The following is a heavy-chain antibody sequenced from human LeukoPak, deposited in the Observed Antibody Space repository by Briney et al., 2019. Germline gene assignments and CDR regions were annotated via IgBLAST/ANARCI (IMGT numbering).Heavy chain of an antibody. V-gene: IGHV4-34*01. J-gene: IGHJ1*01. Sequence: PSETLSLTCAVYGGSFSGYYWSWIRQPPGKGLEWIGEINHSGSTNYNPSLKSRVTISVDTSKNQFSLKLSSVTAEDTAVYYCARDKSSGWYKYFQHWGQGTLVTVSS. CDR3: ARDKSSGWYKYFQH. CDR2: INHSGST. D-gene: IGHD6-19*01. CDR1: GGSFSGYY.